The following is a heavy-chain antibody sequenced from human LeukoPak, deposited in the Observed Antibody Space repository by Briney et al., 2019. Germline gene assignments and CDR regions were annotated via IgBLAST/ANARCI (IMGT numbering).Heavy chain of an antibody. CDR2: IYYSGST. J-gene: IGHJ3*02. Sequence: PSETLSLTCTVSGGSISSSSYYWGWIRQPPGKGLEWIGYIYYSGSTNYNPSLKSRVTISVDTSKNQFSLKLSSVTAADTAVYYCAREGYYDSSGYGDAFDIWGQGTMVTVSS. D-gene: IGHD3-22*01. CDR1: GGSISSSSYY. CDR3: AREGYYDSSGYGDAFDI. V-gene: IGHV4-61*01.